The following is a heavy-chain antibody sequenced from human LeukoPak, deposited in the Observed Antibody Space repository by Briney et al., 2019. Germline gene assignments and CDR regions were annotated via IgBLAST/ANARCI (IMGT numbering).Heavy chain of an antibody. D-gene: IGHD3-10*01. CDR2: TNPSGSST. Sequence: ASVKVSCKASGYTFTNYYMHWVRQAPGQGLERMGITNPSGSSTTYAQKFQGRVTMTRDTSTSTVYMELSSLRSEDTAVYFCARRGFDFWGQGTLVAVSS. V-gene: IGHV1-46*01. CDR3: ARRGFDF. CDR1: GYTFTNYY. J-gene: IGHJ4*02.